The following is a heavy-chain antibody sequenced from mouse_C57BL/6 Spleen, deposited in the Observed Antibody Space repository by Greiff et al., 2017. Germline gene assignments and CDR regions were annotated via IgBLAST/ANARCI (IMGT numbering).Heavy chain of an antibody. CDR2: IYPGSGST. D-gene: IGHD2-4*01. CDR3: ARWGDYDYYAMDD. V-gene: IGHV1-55*01. CDR1: GYTFTSYW. J-gene: IGHJ4*01. Sequence: QVQLQQPGAELVKPGASVKMSCKASGYTFTSYWITWVKQRPGQGLEWIGDIYPGSGSTNYNEKFKSKATLTVDTSSSTAYMQLSSLTSEDSAVXYCARWGDYDYYAMDDWGQGTSVTVSS.